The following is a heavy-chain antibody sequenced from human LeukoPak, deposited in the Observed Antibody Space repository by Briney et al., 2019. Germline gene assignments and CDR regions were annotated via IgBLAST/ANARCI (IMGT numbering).Heavy chain of an antibody. V-gene: IGHV3-13*01. CDR2: IGAVGDT. CDR3: AKDSIIIVGAHTRPDY. CDR1: GFTFSSSD. D-gene: IGHD1-26*01. Sequence: GGSLRLSCAASGFTFSSSDMHWVRQARGKGLEWVSAIGAVGDTYYPGSVKGRFTVSRDNSKNTLYLQMNSLRAEDTAVYYCAKDSIIIVGAHTRPDYWGQGTLVTVSS. J-gene: IGHJ4*02.